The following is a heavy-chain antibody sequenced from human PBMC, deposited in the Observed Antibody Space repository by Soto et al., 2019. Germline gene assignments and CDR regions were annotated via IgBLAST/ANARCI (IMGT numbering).Heavy chain of an antibody. CDR1: GDSVSSNSAA. V-gene: IGHV6-1*01. D-gene: IGHD6-25*01. CDR2: TYYRSKWYN. Sequence: QTLSLTCAISGDSVSSNSAAWNWIMQSPSRGLEWLGRTYYRSKWYNDYAVYVKSRITINPDTSKNQFSLQLNSVTPEDTAVYYRARGRGRVAAHLPYSYYYGMDVWGQGTTVTVSS. J-gene: IGHJ6*02. CDR3: ARGRGRVAAHLPYSYYYGMDV.